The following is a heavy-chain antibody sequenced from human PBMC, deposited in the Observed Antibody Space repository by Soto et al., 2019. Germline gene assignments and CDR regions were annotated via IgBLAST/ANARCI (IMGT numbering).Heavy chain of an antibody. D-gene: IGHD1-26*01. CDR3: AKSRDSYHHGYS. CDR2: IWYDGTEI. Sequence: QVQLVESGGGVVQPGGSLTLSCAASGFRLSYSGMHWVRQAPGKGLKWLAVIWYDGTEIYDADSAKGRFTISRDTSKNILYLQMNNLRADDTAIYYCAKSRDSYHHGYSWGQGTLVSVSS. J-gene: IGHJ4*02. V-gene: IGHV3-33*06. CDR1: GFRLSYSG.